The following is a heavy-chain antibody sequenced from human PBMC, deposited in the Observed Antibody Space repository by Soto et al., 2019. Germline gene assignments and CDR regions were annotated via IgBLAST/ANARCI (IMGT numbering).Heavy chain of an antibody. Sequence: EVQLVESGGGLVQPGGSLRLSCAASGFTFSSYWMHWVRQAPGKGLVWISRIKADGSSYYADSVRGRFTISRDNAKNTLYLQMNSLRDEDTAAYYCARGIRNYYGTDVWGQGTTVSVSS. CDR3: ARGIRNYYGTDV. CDR2: IKADGSS. J-gene: IGHJ6*02. CDR1: GFTFSSYW. D-gene: IGHD5-18*01. V-gene: IGHV3-74*01.